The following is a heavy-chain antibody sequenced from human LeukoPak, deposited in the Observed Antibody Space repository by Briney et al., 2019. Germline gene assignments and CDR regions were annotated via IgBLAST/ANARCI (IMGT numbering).Heavy chain of an antibody. CDR3: ARAAPYYDSSGYYRRYFDY. CDR1: GGSISSYY. D-gene: IGHD3-22*01. V-gene: IGHV4-59*01. CDR2: IYYSGST. J-gene: IGHJ4*02. Sequence: SETLSLTCTVSGGSISSYYWSWIRQPPGKGLEWIGYIYYSGSTNYNPSLKSRVTISVDTSKNQFSLKLSSVTAADTAVYYCARAAPYYDSSGYYRRYFDYWGQGTLVTVSS.